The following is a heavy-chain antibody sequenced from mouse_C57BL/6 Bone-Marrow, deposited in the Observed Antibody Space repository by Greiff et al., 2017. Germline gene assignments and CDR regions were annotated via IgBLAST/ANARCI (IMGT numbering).Heavy chain of an antibody. CDR2: IYPGSGST. V-gene: IGHV1-55*01. J-gene: IGHJ3*01. CDR1: GYTFTSCW. CDR3: ASRGAYYYSSSPFAY. D-gene: IGHD1-1*01. Sequence: QFHVKQPGAELVKPGASVRMSCKASGYTFTSCWITWVKQRPGQGLEWIGDIYPGSGSTNYNEKFKSKATLTVDTSSSTAYMQLSSLTSEDSAVYFCASRGAYYYSSSPFAYSGHWPLVALSA.